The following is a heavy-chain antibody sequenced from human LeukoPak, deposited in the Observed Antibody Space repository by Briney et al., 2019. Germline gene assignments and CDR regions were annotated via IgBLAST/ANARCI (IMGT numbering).Heavy chain of an antibody. D-gene: IGHD3-22*01. CDR2: ISSSGTTI. V-gene: IGHV3-11*04. CDR1: GFTSSDYY. Sequence: GGSLRLSCAASGFTSSDYYMSWIRQAPGKGLEWVSYISSSGTTIYYADSVKGRFTISRDNAKNSLYLQMNSLRAEDTAVYYCAKDAAGARYYYDSSGSDAFDIWGQGTMVTVSS. J-gene: IGHJ3*02. CDR3: AKDAAGARYYYDSSGSDAFDI.